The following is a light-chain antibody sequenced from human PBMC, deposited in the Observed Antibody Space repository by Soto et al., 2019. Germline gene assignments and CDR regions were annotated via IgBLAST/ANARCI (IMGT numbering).Light chain of an antibody. CDR3: QQYGSPIT. V-gene: IGKV3-20*01. Sequence: IVLTQSPDTLSLSPGERATLSCRASQSVSSNYLAWYQQKPGQAPRLLIYGASSRATGIPDRFSGSGSGTDFTLTISRLEPEDFAVYYCQQYGSPITFGQGTRLEIK. CDR1: QSVSSNY. CDR2: GAS. J-gene: IGKJ5*01.